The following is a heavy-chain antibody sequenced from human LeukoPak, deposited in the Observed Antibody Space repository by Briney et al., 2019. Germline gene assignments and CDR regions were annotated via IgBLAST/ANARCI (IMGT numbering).Heavy chain of an antibody. CDR1: GGSISSGDYY. D-gene: IGHD4-17*01. CDR3: ARSDDYEPYCFDY. Sequence: NPSQTLSLTCTVSGGSISSGDYYWSWIRQPPGKGLEWIGYIYYSGSTYYNPSLKSRVTISVDTSKNQFSLKLSSVTAADTAVYYCARSDDYEPYCFDYWGQGTLVTVSS. J-gene: IGHJ4*02. CDR2: IYYSGST. V-gene: IGHV4-30-4*01.